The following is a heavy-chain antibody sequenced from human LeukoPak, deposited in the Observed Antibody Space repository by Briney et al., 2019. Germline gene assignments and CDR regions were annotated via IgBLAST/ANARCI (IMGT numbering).Heavy chain of an antibody. J-gene: IGHJ4*02. V-gene: IGHV1-2*02. CDR3: ARIEGGEGTD. D-gene: IGHD3-16*01. CDR1: RYTFTDSY. Sequence: ASVKLSCQASRYTFTDSYIHWVRQAPGQRREWMGWVLPRNGVTKYAQTFQGRVRMTSDTSISTAYMELTRLTSDDTALYTCARIEGGEGTDWGERALVTVSS. CDR2: VLPRNGVT.